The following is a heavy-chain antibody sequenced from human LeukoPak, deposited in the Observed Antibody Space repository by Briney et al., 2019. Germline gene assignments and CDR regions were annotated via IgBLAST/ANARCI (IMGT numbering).Heavy chain of an antibody. J-gene: IGHJ4*02. Sequence: GGSLRLSCAASGFGFSNHWMAWVRQTPGKGLEGVANIRQDGGDTYYVDSVRGRFTISRDNAKSSVFLQMNSLRAEDTAVYHCARVSGTYYPVDYWGQGTRVTVSS. V-gene: IGHV3-7*01. CDR2: IRQDGGDT. CDR3: ARVSGTYYPVDY. D-gene: IGHD1-26*01. CDR1: GFGFSNHW.